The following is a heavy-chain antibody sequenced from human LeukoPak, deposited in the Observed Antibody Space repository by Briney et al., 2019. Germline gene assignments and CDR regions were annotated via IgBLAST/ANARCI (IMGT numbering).Heavy chain of an antibody. D-gene: IGHD3-3*02. CDR2: IYHSGST. Sequence: SQTLSLTCAVSGGSISSGGYSWSWIRQLPGKGLEWIGYIYHSGSTYYNPSLKSRVTISVDRSKNQFSLKLSSVTAADTAVYYCARGLAGNWFDPWGQGTLVTVSS. V-gene: IGHV4-30-2*01. CDR3: ARGLAGNWFDP. CDR1: GGSISSGGYS. J-gene: IGHJ5*02.